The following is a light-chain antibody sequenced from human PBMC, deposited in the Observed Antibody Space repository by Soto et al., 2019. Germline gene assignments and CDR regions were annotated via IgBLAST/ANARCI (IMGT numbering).Light chain of an antibody. J-gene: IGKJ1*01. V-gene: IGKV1-5*03. CDR2: KTS. CDR1: QSISSW. Sequence: DIHMTQSPSTLSASVGDRVTITCRASQSISSWLAWYQQKPGKAPKLLIYKTSSLEIGVPSRFSGSGSGTEFTLTISSLQPDDFATYYCQHYKNYSWTFGQGTKVEVK. CDR3: QHYKNYSWT.